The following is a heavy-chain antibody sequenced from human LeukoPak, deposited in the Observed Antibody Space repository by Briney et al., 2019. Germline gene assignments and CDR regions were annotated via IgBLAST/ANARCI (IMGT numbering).Heavy chain of an antibody. CDR2: IYYSGST. CDR1: GGSISSYY. D-gene: IGHD2-8*01. V-gene: IGHV4-39*01. Sequence: SETLSLTCTVSGGSISSYYWGWIRQPPGKGLEWIGSIYYSGSTYYNPSLKSRVTISVDTSKNQFSLKLSSVTAADTAVYYCASLIMRRNAHYFDYWGQGTLVTVSS. CDR3: ASLIMRRNAHYFDY. J-gene: IGHJ4*02.